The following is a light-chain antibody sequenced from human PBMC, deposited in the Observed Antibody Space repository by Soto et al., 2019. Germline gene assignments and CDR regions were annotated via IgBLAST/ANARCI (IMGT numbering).Light chain of an antibody. CDR2: DAS. V-gene: IGKV3-15*01. CDR3: QQYNNWPPLT. Sequence: EIVMTQSPATLSVSPGERATLSCRASQSVSSNLAWYQQKPGQAPRLLIYDASTRANGIPARFSGSGSGTEFTRTISSRQSEDFAVYYCQQYNNWPPLTFGGGNKVEIK. J-gene: IGKJ4*01. CDR1: QSVSSN.